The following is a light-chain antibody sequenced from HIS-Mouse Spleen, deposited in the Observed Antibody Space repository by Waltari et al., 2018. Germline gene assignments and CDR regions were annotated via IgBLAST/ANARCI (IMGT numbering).Light chain of an antibody. J-gene: IGLJ1*01. CDR2: EVS. CDR3: SSYTSSSTRV. CDR1: TRDVGGYNY. Sequence: QSALTQPASVSGSPGQSITISCTGPTRDVGGYNYVSWYQQHPGKAPKLMLYEVSNRPSGVSNRFSGSKSGNTASLTISGLQAEDEADYYCSSYTSSSTRVFGTGTKVTVL. V-gene: IGLV2-14*01.